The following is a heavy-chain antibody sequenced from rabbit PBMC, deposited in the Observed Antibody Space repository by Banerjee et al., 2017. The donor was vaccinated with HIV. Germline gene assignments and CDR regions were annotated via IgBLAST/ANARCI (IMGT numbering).Heavy chain of an antibody. Sequence: LELIAWIATRDGSTWYASRVNGRFTISRSTSLNTVDLKMTKLTAADTATYFCARDLAGYVGFGYISYLDLWGPGTLVTVS. CDR2: IATRDGST. CDR3: ARDLAGYVGFGYISYLDL. V-gene: IGHV1S43*01. D-gene: IGHD4-2*01. J-gene: IGHJ4*01.